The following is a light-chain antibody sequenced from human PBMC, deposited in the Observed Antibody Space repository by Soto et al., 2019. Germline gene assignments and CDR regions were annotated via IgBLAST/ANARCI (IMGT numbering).Light chain of an antibody. Sequence: EIVMTQSPATLSVSPGERATLSCRASQSVSNNLAWYQQKPGQAPRLLIYGASNRATGIPARFSGSGSGTEFTLTISRLQSEDFAVYYCQKYSNWPPITFGQGTRLEIK. CDR2: GAS. CDR3: QKYSNWPPIT. V-gene: IGKV3-15*01. J-gene: IGKJ5*01. CDR1: QSVSNN.